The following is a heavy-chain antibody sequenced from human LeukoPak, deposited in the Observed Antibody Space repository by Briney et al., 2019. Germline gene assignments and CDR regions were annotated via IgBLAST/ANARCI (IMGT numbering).Heavy chain of an antibody. D-gene: IGHD2-2*01. CDR3: ARESRRSYCNEY. J-gene: IGHJ4*02. V-gene: IGHV4-4*07. CDR2: IFSRGST. CDR1: GGSISNYY. Sequence: PSETLSLTCTVSGGSISNYYWSWIRQPAGKGLEWIGRIFSRGSTNYNPSLKSRVTMSVDTSKNQFSLKLSSVTAADTAEYFCARESRRSYCNEYWGQGTLVTVSS.